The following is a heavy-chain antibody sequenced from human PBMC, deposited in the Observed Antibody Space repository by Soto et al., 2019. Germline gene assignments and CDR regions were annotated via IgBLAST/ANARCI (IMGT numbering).Heavy chain of an antibody. CDR2: IAPMFGKA. Sequence: QVQLVQSGAEVKRPGSSVKVACKASGGTFSNYAINWVRQAPGHGLEWMGDIAPMFGKANYAQKFQGRVTITADESTSTAYMELSGLTSADTALYYFAREVQVHTTVFAHRGQGTLVTVSS. J-gene: IGHJ4*02. CDR1: GGTFSNYA. D-gene: IGHD3-10*01. V-gene: IGHV1-69*01. CDR3: AREVQVHTTVFAH.